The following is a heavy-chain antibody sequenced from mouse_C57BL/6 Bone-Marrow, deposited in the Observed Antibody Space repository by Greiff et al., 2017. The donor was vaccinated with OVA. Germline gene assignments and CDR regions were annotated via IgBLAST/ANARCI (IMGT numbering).Heavy chain of an antibody. CDR3: ARESYPYAMDY. D-gene: IGHD1-1*01. Sequence: EVHLVESGGGLVKPGGSLKLSCAASGFTFSSYAMSWVRQTPEKRLEWVATISDGGSYTYYPDNVKGRFTISRDNAKNNLYLQMSHLKSEDTAMYYCARESYPYAMDYWGQGTSVTVSS. CDR2: ISDGGSYT. J-gene: IGHJ4*01. V-gene: IGHV5-4*01. CDR1: GFTFSSYA.